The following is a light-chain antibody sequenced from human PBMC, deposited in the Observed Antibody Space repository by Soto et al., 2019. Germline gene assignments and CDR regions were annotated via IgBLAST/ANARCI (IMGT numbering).Light chain of an antibody. CDR3: QSYDSSNHVV. CDR2: EDN. V-gene: IGLV6-57*04. Sequence: NFMLTQPHSVSESPGKTVTISCTRSSGSIASNYVQWYQQRPGSAPTTVIYEDNQRPSGVPDRCSGSIDSSSNSASLTISGLKTEDEADYYCQSYDSSNHVVFGGGTKVTVL. CDR1: SGSIASNY. J-gene: IGLJ2*01.